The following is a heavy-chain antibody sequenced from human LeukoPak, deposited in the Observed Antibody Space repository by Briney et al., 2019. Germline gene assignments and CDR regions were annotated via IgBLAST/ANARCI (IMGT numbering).Heavy chain of an antibody. J-gene: IGHJ4*02. CDR2: ISAYNGNT. Sequence: GASVKVSCKASGYTFTSYGISWVRQAPGQGLEWMGWISAYNGNTNYAQKLQGRVTMTTDTSTSTAYMELRSLRSDDTAVYYCARVYREWLLWFGEMWEEDYFDYWGQGTLVTVSS. V-gene: IGHV1-18*01. D-gene: IGHD3-10*01. CDR3: ARVYREWLLWFGEMWEEDYFDY. CDR1: GYTFTSYG.